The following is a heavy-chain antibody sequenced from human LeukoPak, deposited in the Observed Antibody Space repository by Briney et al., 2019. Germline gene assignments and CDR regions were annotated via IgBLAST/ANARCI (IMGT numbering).Heavy chain of an antibody. CDR3: ARAGVWLPAV. CDR2: INHSGTP. V-gene: IGHV4/OR15-8*02. CDR1: GASISSDKR. J-gene: IGHJ4*02. Sequence: SETLSLTCAVSGASISSDKRWSWVRQPPGKGLEWIGEINHSGTPNYSPSLKSRVTMSTDKSKNDFSLRLTSETAAYTAVYYCARAGVWLPAVWGQGTLVTVSS. D-gene: IGHD3-9*01.